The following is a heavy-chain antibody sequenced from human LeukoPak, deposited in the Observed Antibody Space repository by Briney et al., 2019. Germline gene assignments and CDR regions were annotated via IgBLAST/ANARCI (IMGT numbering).Heavy chain of an antibody. Sequence: SETLSLTCAVYGGSFSGYYWSWIRQPPGKGLEWIGEINHSGSTNYNPSLKSRVTISVDTSKNQFSLKLSSVTAADTAVYYCARGGAATTPGSYYYMDVWGKGTTVTVSS. CDR1: GGSFSGYY. D-gene: IGHD5-12*01. CDR2: INHSGST. J-gene: IGHJ6*03. V-gene: IGHV4-34*01. CDR3: ARGGAATTPGSYYYMDV.